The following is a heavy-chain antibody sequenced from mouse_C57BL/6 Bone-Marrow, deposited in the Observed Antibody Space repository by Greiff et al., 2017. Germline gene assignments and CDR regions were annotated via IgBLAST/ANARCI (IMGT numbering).Heavy chain of an antibody. D-gene: IGHD2-4*01. CDR2: ISAGGSYT. J-gene: IGHJ1*03. Sequence: EVKLVESGGGLVKPGGSLKLSCAASGFTFSSYAMSWVRQTPEKRLEWVATISAGGSYTYYPDNVQGRFTISRDNAKNNLYLQMSHLKSEDTAMYDCARGVYYDYDGYFDVWGTGTTVTVSS. CDR3: ARGVYYDYDGYFDV. V-gene: IGHV5-4*03. CDR1: GFTFSSYA.